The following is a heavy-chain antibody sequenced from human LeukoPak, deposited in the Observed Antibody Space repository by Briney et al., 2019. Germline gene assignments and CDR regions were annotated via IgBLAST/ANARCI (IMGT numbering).Heavy chain of an antibody. D-gene: IGHD3-3*01. Sequence: PSETLSLTCTVSGGSISSGSYYWSWIRQPAGKGLEWIGRIYTSGSTNYNPSLKSRVTISVDTSKNQFSLKLSSVTAADTAVYYCARDITVFGFWSGYSESNWFDPWGQGTLVTVSS. CDR2: IYTSGST. J-gene: IGHJ5*02. V-gene: IGHV4-61*02. CDR3: ARDITVFGFWSGYSESNWFDP. CDR1: GGSISSGSYY.